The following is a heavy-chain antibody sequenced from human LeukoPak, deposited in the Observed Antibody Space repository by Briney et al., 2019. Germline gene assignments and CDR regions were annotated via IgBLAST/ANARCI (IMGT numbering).Heavy chain of an antibody. Sequence: GASVKVSCKASGYTFTSYDINWVRQVTGQGLEWMGWMNPNSGNTGYAQKFQGRVTMTRNTSISTAYMELSSLRSEDTAVYYCARRDHTYYDFWSGYYSYYMDVWGKGTTVTVSS. D-gene: IGHD3-3*01. J-gene: IGHJ6*03. CDR3: ARRDHTYYDFWSGYYSYYMDV. V-gene: IGHV1-8*01. CDR1: GYTFTSYD. CDR2: MNPNSGNT.